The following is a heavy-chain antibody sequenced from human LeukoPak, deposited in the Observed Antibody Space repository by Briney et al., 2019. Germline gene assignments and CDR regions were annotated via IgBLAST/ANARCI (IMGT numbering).Heavy chain of an antibody. V-gene: IGHV3-53*04. J-gene: IGHJ6*02. Sequence: GGALRLSCAASGFTVSSNYMSWVRQAPGKGLEWVSVICSGGSTYYADSVKGRFTIPRHNSKNTLYLQMNSLRAEDTAVYYCARDSTVGYYYGMDVWGQGTTVTVSS. CDR1: GFTVSSNY. CDR3: ARDSTVGYYYGMDV. D-gene: IGHD4-17*01. CDR2: ICSGGST.